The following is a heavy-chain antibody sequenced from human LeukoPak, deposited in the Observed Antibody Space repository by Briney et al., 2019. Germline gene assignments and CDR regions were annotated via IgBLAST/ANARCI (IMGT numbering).Heavy chain of an antibody. CDR3: ATAQRCSGGTCYAWTDAFHV. J-gene: IGHJ3*01. CDR1: GYTFTGYY. CDR2: VHLNGGGT. Sequence: ASVKVSCKASGYTFTGYYMHWVRQAPGQGLEWMGWVHLNGGGTYRAQKFEGRVTMTKGSSISTASMELSGLTSDDTAVYYCATAQRCSGGTCYAWTDAFHVWGQGTMVTVSS. D-gene: IGHD2-15*01. V-gene: IGHV1-2*02.